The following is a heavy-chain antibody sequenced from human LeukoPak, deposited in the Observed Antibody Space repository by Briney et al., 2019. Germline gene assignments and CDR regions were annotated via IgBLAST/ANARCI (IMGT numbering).Heavy chain of an antibody. CDR1: GFTFSNAW. D-gene: IGHD3-10*01. CDR2: IKQDGSEK. J-gene: IGHJ4*02. Sequence: GGSLRLSCAASGFTFSNAWMSWVRQAPGKGLEWVANIKQDGSEKYYVDSVKGRFTISRDNAKNSLYLQMNSLRAEDTAVYYCARGSLVHYYGSGSYRIRAGFDCWGQGTLVTVSS. V-gene: IGHV3-7*01. CDR3: ARGSLVHYYGSGSYRIRAGFDC.